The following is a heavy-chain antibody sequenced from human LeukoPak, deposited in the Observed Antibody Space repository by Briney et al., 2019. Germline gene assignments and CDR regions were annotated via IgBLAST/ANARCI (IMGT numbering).Heavy chain of an antibody. J-gene: IGHJ5*02. V-gene: IGHV1-3*03. CDR2: INAGNGNT. CDR1: GYTFTSYG. Sequence: EASVKVSCKASGYTFTSYGISWVRQAPGQGLEWMGWINAGNGNTKYSQEFQGRVTITRDTSASTAYMELSSLRSEDMAVYYCARTIYRSYSSSWYWFDPWGQGTLVTVSS. D-gene: IGHD6-13*01. CDR3: ARTIYRSYSSSWYWFDP.